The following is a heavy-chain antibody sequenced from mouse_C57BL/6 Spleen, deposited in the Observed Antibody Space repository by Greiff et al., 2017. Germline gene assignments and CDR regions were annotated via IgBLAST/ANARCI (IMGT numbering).Heavy chain of an antibody. D-gene: IGHD4-1*01. Sequence: EVKLVESGGGLVKPGGSLKLSCAASGFTFSSYTMSWVRQTPEKRLAWVATISGGGGNTYYPDSVKGRFTISRDNAKNTLYLQMSSLRSEDTALYYCARHEVKLAWFAYWGQGTLVTVSA. CDR2: ISGGGGNT. V-gene: IGHV5-9*01. CDR1: GFTFSSYT. J-gene: IGHJ3*01. CDR3: ARHEVKLAWFAY.